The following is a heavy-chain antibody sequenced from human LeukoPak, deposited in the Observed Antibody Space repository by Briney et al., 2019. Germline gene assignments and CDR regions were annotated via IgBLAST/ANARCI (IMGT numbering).Heavy chain of an antibody. CDR1: GFTFSSYS. CDR3: ARVPWPNEEPGIAVAGRTGYFDL. Sequence: GGSLRLSCAASGFTFSSYSMNWVRQAPGKGLEWVSSISSSSYIYYADSVKGRFTISRDNAKNSLYLQMNSLRAEDTAVYYCARVPWPNEEPGIAVAGRTGYFDLWGRGALVTVSS. J-gene: IGHJ2*01. CDR2: ISSSSYI. D-gene: IGHD6-19*01. V-gene: IGHV3-21*01.